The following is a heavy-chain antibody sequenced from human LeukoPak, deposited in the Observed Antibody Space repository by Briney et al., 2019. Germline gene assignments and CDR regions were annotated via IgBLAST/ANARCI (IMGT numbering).Heavy chain of an antibody. CDR2: ISSSSSYI. J-gene: IGHJ4*02. D-gene: IGHD2/OR15-2a*01. CDR1: GFTFSSYS. V-gene: IGHV3-21*01. CDR3: VSFYETY. Sequence: GGSLRLSCAASGFTFSSYSMNWVRQAPGKGPEWVSSISSSSSYIYYADSVKGRFTISRDNAKNTVYLQMNSLRAEDTAVHYCVSFYETYWGRGTLVTVSS.